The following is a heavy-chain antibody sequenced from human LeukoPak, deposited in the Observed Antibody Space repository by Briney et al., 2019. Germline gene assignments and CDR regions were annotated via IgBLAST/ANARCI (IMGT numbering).Heavy chain of an antibody. CDR2: IYSGGST. Sequence: GGSLRLSCAASGFTVSSNYMSWVRQAPGKGLEWVSVIYSGGSTYYADSVKGRFTISRDNSKNTLYLQMNSLRAEDTAVYYCARHIVVVTASFDYWGQGTLVTVSS. D-gene: IGHD2-21*02. V-gene: IGHV3-53*01. CDR1: GFTVSSNY. J-gene: IGHJ4*02. CDR3: ARHIVVVTASFDY.